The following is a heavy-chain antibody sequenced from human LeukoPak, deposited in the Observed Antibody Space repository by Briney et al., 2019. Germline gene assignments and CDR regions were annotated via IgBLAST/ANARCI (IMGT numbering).Heavy chain of an antibody. D-gene: IGHD3-9*01. CDR1: GFAFSPYS. CDR2: ITGNSATI. J-gene: IGHJ4*02. V-gene: IGHV3-48*01. CDR3: AKAITYYDILTGYEFEKFYYFDY. Sequence: PGGSLRLSCTASGFAFSPYSMNWVRQAPGKGLAWLSYITGNSATINYVDSVKGRFTVSRDNAKNSLFLQINSLRAEDTAVYYCAKAITYYDILTGYEFEKFYYFDYWGQGTLVTVSS.